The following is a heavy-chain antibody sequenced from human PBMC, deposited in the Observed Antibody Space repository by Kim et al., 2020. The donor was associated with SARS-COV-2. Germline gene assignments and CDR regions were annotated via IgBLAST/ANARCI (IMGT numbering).Heavy chain of an antibody. CDR1: GYTFTSYA. Sequence: ASVKVSCKASGYTFTSYAMHWVRQAPGQRLEWMGWINAGNGNTKYSQKFQGRVTITRDTSASTAYMELSSLRSEDTAVYYCVWPQLPDYYYYGMDVWGQGTTVTVSS. CDR3: VWPQLPDYYYYGMDV. J-gene: IGHJ6*02. D-gene: IGHD6-6*01. V-gene: IGHV1-3*01. CDR2: INAGNGNT.